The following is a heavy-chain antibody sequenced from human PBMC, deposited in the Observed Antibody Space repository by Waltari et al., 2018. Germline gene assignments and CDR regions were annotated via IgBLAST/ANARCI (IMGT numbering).Heavy chain of an antibody. CDR1: GGTFSSYA. J-gene: IGHJ6*02. CDR2: INPIFGTA. D-gene: IGHD3-3*01. Sequence: QVQLVQSGAEVKKPGSSVKVSCKASGGTFSSYAISWVRQAPGKGLEWMGGINPIFGTANYAQKFQGRVTITTDESTSTAYMELSSLRSEDTAVYYCARDLEASTYYYYYGMDVWGQGTTVTVSS. CDR3: ARDLEASTYYYYYGMDV. V-gene: IGHV1-69*05.